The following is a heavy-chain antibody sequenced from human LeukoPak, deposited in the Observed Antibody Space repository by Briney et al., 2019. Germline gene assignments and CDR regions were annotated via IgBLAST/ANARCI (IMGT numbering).Heavy chain of an antibody. J-gene: IGHJ3*02. CDR2: IYHSGST. V-gene: IGHV4-4*02. CDR3: ARGKLLGGAFDI. Sequence: SETLSLTCAVSGGSISSSNWWSWVRQPPGKGLEWIGEIYHSGSTYYNPSLKSRVTISVDRSKNQFSLKLSSVTAADTAVYYCARGKLLGGAFDIWGQGTMVTVSS. CDR1: GGSISSSNW. D-gene: IGHD3-10*01.